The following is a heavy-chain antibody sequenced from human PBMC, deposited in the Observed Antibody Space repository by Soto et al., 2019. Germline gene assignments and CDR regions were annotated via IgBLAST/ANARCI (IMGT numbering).Heavy chain of an antibody. CDR1: GYTFTSYG. V-gene: IGHV1-18*01. D-gene: IGHD1-7*01. CDR2: INAGNGNT. CDR3: ARVVSNWNYVVPFDI. J-gene: IGHJ3*02. Sequence: GASVKVSCKASGYTFTSYGISWVRQAPGQGLEWMGWINAGNGNTNYAQKFQGRVTITRDTSASTAYMELSSLRSEDTAVYYCARVVSNWNYVVPFDIWGQGTMVTVSS.